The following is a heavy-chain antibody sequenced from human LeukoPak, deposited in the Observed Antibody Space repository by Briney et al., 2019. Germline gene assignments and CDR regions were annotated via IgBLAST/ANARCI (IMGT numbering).Heavy chain of an antibody. D-gene: IGHD3-3*01. Sequence: ASVKVPCKASGYTFTSYDINWVRQATGQGLEWMGWMNPNSGNTGYAQKFQGRVTMTRNTSISTAYMELSSLRSEDTAVYYCARGGKYDFWSGYLYDYWGQGTLVTVSS. CDR1: GYTFTSYD. CDR2: MNPNSGNT. J-gene: IGHJ4*02. V-gene: IGHV1-8*01. CDR3: ARGGKYDFWSGYLYDY.